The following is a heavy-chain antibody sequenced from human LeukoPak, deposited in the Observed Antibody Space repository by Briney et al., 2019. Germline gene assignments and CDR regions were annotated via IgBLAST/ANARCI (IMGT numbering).Heavy chain of an antibody. J-gene: IGHJ3*02. CDR3: ARDYDSSGYSHDAFDI. D-gene: IGHD3-22*01. Sequence: GGSLRLSCAASGFTVSNSYMTWVRQAPGKGLEWVSVIYRDGSTYYADSVKGRFTISRDNSKNTLYLQMNSLRAEDTAVYYCARDYDSSGYSHDAFDIWGQGTMVTVSS. CDR2: IYRDGST. V-gene: IGHV3-53*01. CDR1: GFTVSNSY.